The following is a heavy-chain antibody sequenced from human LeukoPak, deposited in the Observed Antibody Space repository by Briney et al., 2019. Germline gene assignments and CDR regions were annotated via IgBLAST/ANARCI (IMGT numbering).Heavy chain of an antibody. V-gene: IGHV4-30-2*01. D-gene: IGHD4-11*01. Sequence: SETLSLTCAVSGGSISSGGYSWSWIRQPPGKGLEWIRYIYHSGSTYYNPSLKSRVTISVDRSKNQFSLKLSSVTAADTAVYYCARADPRLRFDPWGQGTLVTVSS. CDR2: IYHSGST. CDR3: ARADPRLRFDP. CDR1: GGSISSGGYS. J-gene: IGHJ5*02.